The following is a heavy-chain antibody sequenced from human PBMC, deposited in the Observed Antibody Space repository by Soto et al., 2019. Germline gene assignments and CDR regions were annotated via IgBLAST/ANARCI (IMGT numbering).Heavy chain of an antibody. CDR1: GSSISSGGYS. J-gene: IGHJ4*02. V-gene: IGHV4-30-2*01. CDR3: ARVSGIAYCGGDCYPPAGYYFDY. D-gene: IGHD2-21*02. Sequence: SETLSLTCAVSGSSISSGGYSWSWIRQPPGKGLEWIGYIYHSGSTYYNPSLKSRVTISVDRSKNQFSLKLSSVTAADTAVYYCARVSGIAYCGGDCYPPAGYYFDYWGQGTLVTVSS. CDR2: IYHSGST.